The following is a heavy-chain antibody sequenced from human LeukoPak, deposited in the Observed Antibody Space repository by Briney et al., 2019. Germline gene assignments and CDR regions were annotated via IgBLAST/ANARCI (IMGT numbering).Heavy chain of an antibody. Sequence: SETLSLTCAVYDGSFSGYYWSWIRQPPGKGLEWIGEINHSGSTNYNPSLKSRVTISVDTSKNQFSLKLSSVTAADTAVYYCARSVGYCSSTSCSGNWFDPWGQGTLVTVSS. V-gene: IGHV4-34*01. CDR1: DGSFSGYY. J-gene: IGHJ5*02. CDR2: INHSGST. D-gene: IGHD2-2*01. CDR3: ARSVGYCSSTSCSGNWFDP.